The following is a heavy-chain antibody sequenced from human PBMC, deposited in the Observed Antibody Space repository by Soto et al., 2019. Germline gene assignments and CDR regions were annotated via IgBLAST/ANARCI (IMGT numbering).Heavy chain of an antibody. J-gene: IGHJ4*02. Sequence: EGQLVESGGGLVQPGGSLRLSCAASGFTFCNYWMSWVRQAPGKGLEWVANIKQDGTEKNYVDSVRGRFTISRDNAKNSLDLQMNSLTAEDTAVYYCASVAIWGQGTLVTVSS. D-gene: IGHD5-12*01. CDR2: IKQDGTEK. V-gene: IGHV3-7*01. CDR3: ASVAI. CDR1: GFTFCNYW.